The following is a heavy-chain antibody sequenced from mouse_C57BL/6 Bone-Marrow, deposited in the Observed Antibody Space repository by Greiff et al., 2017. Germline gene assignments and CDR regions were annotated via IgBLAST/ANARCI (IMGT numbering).Heavy chain of an antibody. CDR2: IYPRSGNT. Sequence: QVQLQQSGAALARPGASVKLSCKASGYTFTSYGISWVKQRTGQGLEWIGEIYPRSGNTYYNEKFKGKATLTADQSSSTAYLELRSLTSEDSAVYFCARGWGSIFDSWGQGTTLTVSS. CDR3: ARGWGSIFDS. D-gene: IGHD1-1*01. CDR1: GYTFTSYG. V-gene: IGHV1-81*01. J-gene: IGHJ2*01.